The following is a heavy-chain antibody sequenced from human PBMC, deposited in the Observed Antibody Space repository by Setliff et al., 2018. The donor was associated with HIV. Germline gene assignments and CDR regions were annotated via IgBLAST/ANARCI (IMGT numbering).Heavy chain of an antibody. D-gene: IGHD2-15*01. CDR2: IHTSGST. CDR3: ARDRIEGVVDGPHDVFDV. CDR1: GDSIGYYY. Sequence: PSETLSLTCTVSGDSIGYYYWSWIRQPAGRGLEWIGRIHTSGSTNYNPSLTSLVPLSVDTSKTQFFLKLTSLSAADMAVYYCARDRIEGVVDGPHDVFDVWGRGTTVTVSS. J-gene: IGHJ3*01. V-gene: IGHV4-4*07.